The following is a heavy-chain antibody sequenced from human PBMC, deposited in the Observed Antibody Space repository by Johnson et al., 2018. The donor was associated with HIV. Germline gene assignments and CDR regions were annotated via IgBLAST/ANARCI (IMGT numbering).Heavy chain of an antibody. V-gene: IGHV3-30*04. CDR3: ARGRIAVAQGAFDI. D-gene: IGHD6-19*01. CDR2: ISYDGSNK. Sequence: VQLVESGGGVVQPGRSLRLSCAASGFTFSSYAMHWVRQAPGKGLEWVAVISYDGSNKYYADSVKGRFTISRDNSKNTLYLQMNSLRAEDTAVYYCARGRIAVAQGAFDIWGQGKMVNGS. CDR1: GFTFSSYA. J-gene: IGHJ3*02.